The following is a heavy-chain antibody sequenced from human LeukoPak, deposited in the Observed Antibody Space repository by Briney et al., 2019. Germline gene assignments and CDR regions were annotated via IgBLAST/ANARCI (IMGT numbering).Heavy chain of an antibody. V-gene: IGHV3-21*01. CDR1: GFTFSSYS. Sequence: GGSLRLSCAASGFTFSSYSMNWVRQAPGKGLEWVSSISSSSNYIYYADPVKGRFTISRDNAKNSLYLQMNSLRAEDTAVYYCARDAEDPRLWWGQGTLVTVSS. J-gene: IGHJ4*02. D-gene: IGHD4/OR15-4a*01. CDR2: ISSSSNYI. CDR3: ARDAEDPRLW.